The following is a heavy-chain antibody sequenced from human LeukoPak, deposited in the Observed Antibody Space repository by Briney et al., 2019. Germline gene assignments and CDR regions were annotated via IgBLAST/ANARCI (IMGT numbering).Heavy chain of an antibody. V-gene: IGHV3-21*01. CDR3: ARSGYSSGWYVY. D-gene: IGHD6-19*01. Sequence: GGSLRLSCAASGFTFSSYSMNWVRRAPGKGLEWVSSISSSSSYIYYADSVKGRFTISRDNAKNSLYLQMNSLRAEDTAVYYCARSGYSSGWYVYWGQGTLVTVSS. CDR1: GFTFSSYS. J-gene: IGHJ4*02. CDR2: ISSSSSYI.